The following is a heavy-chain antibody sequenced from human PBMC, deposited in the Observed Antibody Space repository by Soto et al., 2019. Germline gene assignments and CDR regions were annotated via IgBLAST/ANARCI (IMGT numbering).Heavy chain of an antibody. Sequence: GESLKMACKGSVYSFAGYWITWVRQKAGKGLEGMGRIDPSDSQTYYSPSFRGHVTISATKSITTVFLQWSSLRASDTAMYYCARQIYDSDTGPNFQYYFDSWGQGTPVTVSS. CDR1: VYSFAGYW. J-gene: IGHJ4*02. CDR3: ARQIYDSDTGPNFQYYFDS. V-gene: IGHV5-10-1*01. CDR2: IDPSDSQT. D-gene: IGHD3-22*01.